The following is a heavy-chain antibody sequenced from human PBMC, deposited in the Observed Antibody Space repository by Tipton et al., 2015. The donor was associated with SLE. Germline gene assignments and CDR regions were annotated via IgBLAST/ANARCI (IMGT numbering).Heavy chain of an antibody. J-gene: IGHJ5*02. V-gene: IGHV4-59*01. D-gene: IGHD3-3*01. Sequence: TLSLTCTVSGGSISSYYWSWIRQPPGTGLEWIGSISYSGSTNYNPSLKSRVSISVDTSKNQSSLKLTSVPAADTAVYYCAGAGIFGVVVPRRWFYPWGQGTLVTFSS. CDR3: AGAGIFGVVVPRRWFYP. CDR2: ISYSGST. CDR1: GGSISSYY.